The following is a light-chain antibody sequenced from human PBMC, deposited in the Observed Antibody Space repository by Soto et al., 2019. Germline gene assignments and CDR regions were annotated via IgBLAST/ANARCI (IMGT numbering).Light chain of an antibody. Sequence: EIVMTQSPATLSVSPGERATLSCRASQIASANLAWYQHKPGQAPRLLIYGASTRATGIPARFSGSGTGTDFTLTIRSLRPEDFATYYCQQVNSFPPTFGQGTRLEI. CDR2: GAS. CDR3: QQVNSFPPT. CDR1: QIASAN. J-gene: IGKJ5*01. V-gene: IGKV3D-15*01.